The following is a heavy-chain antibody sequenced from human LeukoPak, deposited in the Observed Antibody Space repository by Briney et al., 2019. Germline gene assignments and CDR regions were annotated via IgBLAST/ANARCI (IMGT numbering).Heavy chain of an antibody. J-gene: IGHJ5*02. D-gene: IGHD3-10*01. CDR2: INTGNGNT. Sequence: GASVKVSCKASGYTFTSYAMHWERQAPGQRLEWMGWINTGNGNTKYSQKFQGRVTITRDTSASTAYMELSSLRSEDTAVYYCARGRRVSLWFGELSPWFDPWGQGTLVTVSS. CDR1: GYTFTSYA. CDR3: ARGRRVSLWFGELSPWFDP. V-gene: IGHV1-3*04.